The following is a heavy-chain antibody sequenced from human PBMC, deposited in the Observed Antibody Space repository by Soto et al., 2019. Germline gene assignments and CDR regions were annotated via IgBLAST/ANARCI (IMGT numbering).Heavy chain of an antibody. V-gene: IGHV3-74*01. CDR3: ARDRPSYAFDV. CDR1: GFTFSSYW. J-gene: IGHJ3*01. Sequence: PGGSLRLSCAASGFTFSSYWMHWVRQVPGEGLVWVSRINSDGSGTSYADSVKGRFTISRDNAKNTLYLQMNSLRVEDTAVYYCARDRPSYAFDVWGQGTMVTVSS. CDR2: INSDGSGT.